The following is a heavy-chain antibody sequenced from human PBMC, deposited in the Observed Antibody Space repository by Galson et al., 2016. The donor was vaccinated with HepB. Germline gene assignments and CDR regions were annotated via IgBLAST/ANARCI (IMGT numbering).Heavy chain of an antibody. CDR2: ITNEGHNT. Sequence: SLRLSCAASGFAFSKYPAHWVRQPPGKGLQYVSLITNEGHNTYYADSVKGRFTISRDNSKNILFLHMAGLRVEDTAVYYCVTPSPVYFGDAGHYNFGMDVWGRRTAVTVSS. D-gene: IGHD3-9*01. J-gene: IGHJ6*02. CDR1: GFAFSKYP. CDR3: VTPSPVYFGDAGHYNFGMDV. V-gene: IGHV3-64*04.